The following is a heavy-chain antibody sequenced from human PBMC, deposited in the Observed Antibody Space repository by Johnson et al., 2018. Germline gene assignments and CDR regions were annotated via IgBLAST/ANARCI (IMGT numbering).Heavy chain of an antibody. V-gene: IGHV3-33*01. Sequence: QVQLVESGGGVVQPGRSLRLSCAASGFTFSSYGMHWVRQAPGKGLEWVAVIWYDGSNKYYADSVKGRFTISRDNSKNTLYLQMKSLRAEDTAVYYCARARSWGVQLYYYYYGMDVWGQGTTVTVSS. J-gene: IGHJ6*02. CDR3: ARARSWGVQLYYYYYGMDV. CDR1: GFTFSSYG. D-gene: IGHD5-18*01. CDR2: IWYDGSNK.